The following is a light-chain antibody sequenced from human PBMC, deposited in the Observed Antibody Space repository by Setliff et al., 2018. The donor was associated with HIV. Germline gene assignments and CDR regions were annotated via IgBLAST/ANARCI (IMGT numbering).Light chain of an antibody. J-gene: IGLJ1*01. Sequence: LTQPPSVSGTPGQRVAISCSGTSSNIGTNTVNWYQQLPGAAPKLLIYTNSHRPSGVPDRFSGSKSGTSASLAISGLRSEDEADYYCASWDDSLKEYVFGTGTKSPS. CDR3: ASWDDSLKEYV. V-gene: IGLV1-44*01. CDR2: TNS. CDR1: SSNIGTNT.